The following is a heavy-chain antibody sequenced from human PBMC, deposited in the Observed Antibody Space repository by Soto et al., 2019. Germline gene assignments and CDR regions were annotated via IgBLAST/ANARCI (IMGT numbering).Heavy chain of an antibody. V-gene: IGHV4-61*01. CDR3: TRGGDAYKNGH. Sequence: QVQLRESGPGLVKPSETLSLTCTVPGGSVSIGTYYWSWIRQPPGKGLEWIGFIHYSGSTNYNPSLKSRVTMSVDTSKNQFSLKLTSVNAADTAVYFCTRGGDAYKNGHWGQGTLVTVSS. J-gene: IGHJ4*02. D-gene: IGHD2-21*01. CDR2: IHYSGST. CDR1: GGSVSIGTYY.